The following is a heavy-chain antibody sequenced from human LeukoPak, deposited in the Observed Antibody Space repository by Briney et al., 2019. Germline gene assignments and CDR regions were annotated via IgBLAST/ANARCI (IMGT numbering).Heavy chain of an antibody. V-gene: IGHV3-23*01. CDR1: GFTFSAYG. Sequence: GGSLRLSCAASGFTFSAYGMTWVRQAPGKGLEWVSVISESGDSAYYADSVKGRFTISRDNSKNTLYLQMSSLRAEDTAVYYCAKGSSAMDVWGKGTTVTVSS. CDR2: ISESGDSA. CDR3: AKGSSAMDV. J-gene: IGHJ6*04. D-gene: IGHD3-10*01.